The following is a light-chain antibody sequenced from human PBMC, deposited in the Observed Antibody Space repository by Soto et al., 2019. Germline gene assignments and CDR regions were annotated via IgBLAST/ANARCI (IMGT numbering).Light chain of an antibody. V-gene: IGKV3-11*01. CDR2: DAS. J-gene: IGKJ2*01. CDR1: QTVGTF. CDR3: QHRTNWPRT. Sequence: EIVLTQSPATLSLSPGERATLSCRASQTVGTFLAWYQRKPGQAPRLVIYDASKRATGIPARFSGTGSGTDFALTISSIEPEDFAVYYCQHRTNWPRTFGQGTKLDIK.